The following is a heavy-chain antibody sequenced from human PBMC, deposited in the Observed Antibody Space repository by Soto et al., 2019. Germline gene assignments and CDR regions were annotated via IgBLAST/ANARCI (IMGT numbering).Heavy chain of an antibody. CDR1: GGSISSGGYS. Sequence: SETLSLTCAFSGGSISSGGYSLSWIRQPPGKGLEWIGYIYHSGSTYYNPSLKSRVTISVDRSKNQFSLKLSSVTAADTAVYYCARHGYYYDSSGYYPHFDYWGQEPWSPSPQ. V-gene: IGHV4-30-2*01. CDR3: ARHGYYYDSSGYYPHFDY. J-gene: IGHJ4*01. D-gene: IGHD3-22*01. CDR2: IYHSGST.